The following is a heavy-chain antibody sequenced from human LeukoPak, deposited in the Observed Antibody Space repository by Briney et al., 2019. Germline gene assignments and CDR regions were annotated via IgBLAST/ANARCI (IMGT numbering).Heavy chain of an antibody. D-gene: IGHD3-3*01. J-gene: IGHJ4*02. CDR3: ARVSRGMRFLEWLPPDY. CDR2: INPNSGGT. Sequence: ASVKVSCKASGYTFTGYYMHWVRQAPGQGLEWMGWINPNSGGTNYAQKFQGRVTMTRDTSISTAYMELSRLRSDDTAVYYCARVSRGMRFLEWLPPDYWGQGTLVTVSS. V-gene: IGHV1-2*02. CDR1: GYTFTGYY.